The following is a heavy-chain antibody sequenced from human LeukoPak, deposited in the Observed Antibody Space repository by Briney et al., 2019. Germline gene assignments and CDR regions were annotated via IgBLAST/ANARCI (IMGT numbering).Heavy chain of an antibody. Sequence: GGSLRLSCAASGFTFRRYEMNWVCQAPGKGMEWVSYIASSGSTIYYADSVKGRFTISRDNAKNSLYLQMNSLRAEDTAVYYCARANYYDISGYDYWGQGTLVTVSS. J-gene: IGHJ4*02. CDR2: IASSGSTI. D-gene: IGHD3-22*01. CDR3: ARANYYDISGYDY. CDR1: GFTFRRYE. V-gene: IGHV3-48*03.